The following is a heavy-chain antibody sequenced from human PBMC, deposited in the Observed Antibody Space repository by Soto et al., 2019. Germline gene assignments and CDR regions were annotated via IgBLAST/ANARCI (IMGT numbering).Heavy chain of an antibody. V-gene: IGHV3-11*01. CDR3: ARVSWREKYGMDV. CDR2: ITFSGNTV. J-gene: IGHJ6*02. Sequence: GGSLRLSCAASGFTFSDSYMSWIRQAPGKGLEWISYITFSGNTVYYADSLKGRFTISRDNAKDSLYLQMNRLRAEDTAVYYCARVSWREKYGMDVWGQGTTVTVSS. CDR1: GFTFSDSY.